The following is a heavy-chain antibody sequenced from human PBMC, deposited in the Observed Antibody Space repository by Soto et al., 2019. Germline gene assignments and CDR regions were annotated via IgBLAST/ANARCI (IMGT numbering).Heavy chain of an antibody. V-gene: IGHV1-69*02. CDR1: GGTFSIET. CDR3: ARGPKDIQYYWDG. Sequence: QVQLVQSGAEVKKPGSSVKVSCKASGGTFSIETLNWVRQAPGHGLEWMGRIIPIVDIPSYAQKFQGRVTLTADKSTSTAFRERSSLRSEDTAVYYCARGPKDIQYYWDGWGKGSPVTASS. D-gene: IGHD3-10*01. J-gene: IGHJ6*03. CDR2: IIPIVDIP.